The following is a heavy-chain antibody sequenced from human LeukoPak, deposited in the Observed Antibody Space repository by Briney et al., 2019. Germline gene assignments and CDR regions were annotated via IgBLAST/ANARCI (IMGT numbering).Heavy chain of an antibody. CDR1: GFTFDDYA. V-gene: IGHV3-9*01. Sequence: GRPLRLSCAASGFTFDDYAMHWVRQAPGKGLEWVSGISWNSGSIGYADSVKGRFTISRDNAKNSLYLQMNSLRAEDTALYYCAKDVDAFDIWGQGTMVTVSS. CDR2: ISWNSGSI. CDR3: AKDVDAFDI. J-gene: IGHJ3*02.